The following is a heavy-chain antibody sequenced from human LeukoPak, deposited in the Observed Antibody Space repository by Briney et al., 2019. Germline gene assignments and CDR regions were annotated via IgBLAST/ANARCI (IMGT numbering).Heavy chain of an antibody. CDR2: IYYSGTT. Sequence: SETLSLTCTVSGGSISSYCWSWIRQPPGKGLEWIGYIYYSGTTNYNPSLKSRVTISVDTSKNQFSLKLSSVTAADTAVYYCARYDYYGSGTYWLYAFDIWGQGTMVTVSS. V-gene: IGHV4-59*01. D-gene: IGHD3-10*01. CDR1: GGSISSYC. J-gene: IGHJ3*02. CDR3: ARYDYYGSGTYWLYAFDI.